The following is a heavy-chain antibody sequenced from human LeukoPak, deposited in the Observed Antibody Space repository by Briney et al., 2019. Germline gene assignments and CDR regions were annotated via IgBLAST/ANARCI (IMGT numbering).Heavy chain of an antibody. CDR3: AKAGSKRGGYDFYYYGMDV. V-gene: IGHV3-23*01. CDR2: ISDRLDEV. J-gene: IGHJ6*02. D-gene: IGHD5-12*01. CDR1: GFTFSIYA. Sequence: GGSLRLSCAASGFTFSIYAMSWVRQAPGKGLEWVSGISDRLDEVYYAGSVKGRFTISRDNSKNTLYLQMNSLRAEDTAVYYCAKAGSKRGGYDFYYYGMDVWGQGTTVTVSS.